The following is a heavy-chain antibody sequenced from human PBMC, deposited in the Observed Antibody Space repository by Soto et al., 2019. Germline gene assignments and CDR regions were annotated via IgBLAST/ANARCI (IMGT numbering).Heavy chain of an antibody. V-gene: IGHV3-74*01. CDR3: AKRDGFPYGLFH. Sequence: EVQLVESGGGLVQPGGSLRLSCAASGFSFSNYWITWVRQAPGKGLVWVSRIRTDGSSTDYAASVKGRFTISRDNAKNTLYLQMYSLTAGDGAVYYCAKRDGFPYGLFHWGHGSLVTVSP. J-gene: IGHJ4*01. D-gene: IGHD3-10*01. CDR2: IRTDGSST. CDR1: GFSFSNYW.